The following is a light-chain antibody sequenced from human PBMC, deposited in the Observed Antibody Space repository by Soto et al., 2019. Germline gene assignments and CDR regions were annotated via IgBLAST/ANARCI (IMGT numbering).Light chain of an antibody. J-gene: IGLJ1*01. V-gene: IGLV2-14*01. CDR2: DVS. Sequence: QSALTQPASVSGYPGQSITISCIGTSSDVGGYNYLSWYQQHPGKAPKLKIDDVSNRPSGVSNRFSGSKSGNTASLTSSVLRAEDEADYYCSSYTSSSALYVFGTGTKLTVL. CDR3: SSYTSSSALYV. CDR1: SSDVGGYNY.